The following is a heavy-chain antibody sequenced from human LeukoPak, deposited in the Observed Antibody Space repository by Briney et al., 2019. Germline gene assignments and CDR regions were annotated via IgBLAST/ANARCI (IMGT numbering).Heavy chain of an antibody. V-gene: IGHV1-2*02. J-gene: IGHJ4*02. CDR2: INPNSGGT. CDR1: GYTFTGYY. Sequence: ASVKVSCKASGYTFTGYYMHWVRQAPGQGLEWMGWINPNSGGTNYAQKFQGRVTMTRDTSISTAYMEPSRLRSDDTAVYYCARDYYDSSGYYYPKDYWGQGTLVTVSS. CDR3: ARDYYDSSGYYYPKDY. D-gene: IGHD3-22*01.